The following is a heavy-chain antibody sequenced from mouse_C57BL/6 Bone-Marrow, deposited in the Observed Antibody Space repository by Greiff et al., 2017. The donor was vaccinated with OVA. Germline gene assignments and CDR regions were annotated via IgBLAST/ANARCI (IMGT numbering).Heavy chain of an antibody. CDR1: GYTFTSYW. D-gene: IGHD2-4*01. CDR3: ARPYEYDWDCDV. V-gene: IGHV1-55*01. CDR2: IYPCSGST. Sequence: VQLQPPGAELVKPGASVKMSCKASGYTFTSYWITWVKQRHGQGLEWIGDIYPCSGSTTYNEKFKGKATLTVDTSSSTAYMQLSSLTSEDSEVDDCARPYEYDWDCDVWGTGTTVTVAT. J-gene: IGHJ1*03.